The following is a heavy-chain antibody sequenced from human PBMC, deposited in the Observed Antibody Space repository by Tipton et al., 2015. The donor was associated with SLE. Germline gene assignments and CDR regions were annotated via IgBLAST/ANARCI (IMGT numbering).Heavy chain of an antibody. CDR3: ASGRAVAGGDYFDY. CDR2: IYYSGST. D-gene: IGHD6-19*01. Sequence: LRLSCTVSGGSISSYYWSWIRQPPGKGLEWIGYIYYSGSTNYDPSLKSRVTISVDTSKNQFSLKLSSVTAADTAVYYCASGRAVAGGDYFDYWGQGTLVTVSS. J-gene: IGHJ4*02. V-gene: IGHV4-59*01. CDR1: GGSISSYY.